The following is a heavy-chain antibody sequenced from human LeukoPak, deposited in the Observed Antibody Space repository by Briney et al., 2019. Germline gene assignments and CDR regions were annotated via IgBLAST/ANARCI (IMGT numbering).Heavy chain of an antibody. D-gene: IGHD6-19*01. J-gene: IGHJ4*02. CDR3: AKRSSGWYYFDY. CDR2: ISYDGSNK. V-gene: IGHV3-30-3*02. Sequence: GGSLRLSCAASGFTFSSYAMHWVRQAPGRGLEWGAVISYDGSNKYYADSVKGRFTISRDNSKNTLYLQMNSLRAEDTAVYYCAKRSSGWYYFDYWGQGTLVTVSS. CDR1: GFTFSSYA.